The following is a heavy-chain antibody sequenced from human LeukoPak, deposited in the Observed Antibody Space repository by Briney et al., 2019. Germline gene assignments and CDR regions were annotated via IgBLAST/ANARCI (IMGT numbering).Heavy chain of an antibody. CDR1: GYTFTGYY. CDR2: IDPNSGTT. Sequence: GASVKVSCEASGYTFTGYYMQWVRQAPGQGIEWMGWIDPNSGTTKYAQKFQGSVTMTRDTSIRTAYMELISLTSDDTAVYYCAKVGSFTIFGVGAFDLWGQGTLVTVSS. CDR3: AKVGSFTIFGVGAFDL. D-gene: IGHD3-3*01. J-gene: IGHJ3*01. V-gene: IGHV1-2*02.